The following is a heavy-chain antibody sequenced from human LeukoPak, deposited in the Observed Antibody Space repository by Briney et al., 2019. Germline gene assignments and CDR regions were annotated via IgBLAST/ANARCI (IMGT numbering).Heavy chain of an antibody. Sequence: EGSLRLSRAASGFSFSNTWMNWIRLAPGKGLEWVSVIYSGGSTYYADSVKGRFTISRDNSKNTLYLQMNSLRAEDTAVYYCAREPRPFYYEADYWGQGTLVTVSS. CDR1: GFSFSNTW. D-gene: IGHD3-22*01. CDR2: IYSGGST. CDR3: AREPRPFYYEADY. J-gene: IGHJ4*02. V-gene: IGHV3-53*01.